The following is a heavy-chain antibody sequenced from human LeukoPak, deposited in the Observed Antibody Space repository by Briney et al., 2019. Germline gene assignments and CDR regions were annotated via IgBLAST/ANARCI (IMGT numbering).Heavy chain of an antibody. Sequence: PSDTLSLTCGVSGGSISSTNWWSWVRQPPGQGLEWIGEISLSGVTNCNPSLKSRVTMSLDRSKNHLSLTLTSVTAADTAVYYCSRESGAFSPFGYWGQGTLVTVSS. D-gene: IGHD1-26*01. V-gene: IGHV4-4*02. CDR1: GGSISSTNW. CDR2: ISLSGVT. CDR3: SRESGAFSPFGY. J-gene: IGHJ4*02.